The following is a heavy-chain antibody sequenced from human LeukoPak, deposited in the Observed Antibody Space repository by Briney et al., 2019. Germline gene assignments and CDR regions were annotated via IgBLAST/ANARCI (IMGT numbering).Heavy chain of an antibody. CDR2: IYYSGDT. CDR3: ARGTVTTQYFDY. CDR1: GRPNNNHH. D-gene: IGHD4-11*01. J-gene: IGHJ4*02. V-gene: IGHV4-59*11. Sequence: SETLSLTCTLSGRPNNNHHWRWMRQPPGKALECIGYIYYSGDTNYNPSVKSRVTMSVDTSKNQFSLKLTSVAAADTAVYCCARGTVTTQYFDYWGQGTLVTVSS.